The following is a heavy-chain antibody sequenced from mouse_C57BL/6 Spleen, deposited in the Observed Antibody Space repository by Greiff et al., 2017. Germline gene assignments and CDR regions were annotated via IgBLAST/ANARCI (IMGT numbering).Heavy chain of an antibody. Sequence: QVQLQQSGAELVKPGASVKISCKASGYAFSSYWMNWVKQRPGKGLEGIGQIYPGDGDTNYNGKFKGKATLTADKSSSTAYMQLSSLTSEDSAVYFCARGGLRPIYAMDYWGQGTSVTVSS. CDR2: IYPGDGDT. CDR3: ARGGLRPIYAMDY. J-gene: IGHJ4*01. CDR1: GYAFSSYW. V-gene: IGHV1-80*01. D-gene: IGHD2-4*01.